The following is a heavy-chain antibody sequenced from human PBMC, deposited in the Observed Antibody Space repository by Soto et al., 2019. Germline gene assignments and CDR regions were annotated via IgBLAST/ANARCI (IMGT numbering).Heavy chain of an antibody. CDR1: VFTCSSYS. V-gene: IGHV3-21*01. D-gene: IGHD3-3*01. CDR3: ARVTIFGVVISFYYGMGV. CDR2: ISSSSSYI. Sequence: GSLRLSCAASVFTCSSYSMNWVRQAPGKGLEWVSSISSSSSYIYYADSVKGRFTISRDNAKNSLYLQMNSLRAEDTAVYYCARVTIFGVVISFYYGMGVWGQGTTVTVSS. J-gene: IGHJ6*02.